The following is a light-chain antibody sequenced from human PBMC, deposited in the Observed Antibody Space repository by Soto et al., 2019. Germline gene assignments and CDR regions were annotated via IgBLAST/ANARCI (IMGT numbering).Light chain of an antibody. Sequence: QSALTQPASVSGSPGQSITISCSGTSRDIGAYNLVSWYQQPPGKAPKLLIYEVRNRPSGISYRFSGSKSGTTASLTISGLQSEDEADYYCAAWDVSLNDVVFGGGTKLTVL. CDR2: EVR. CDR3: AAWDVSLNDVV. CDR1: SRDIGAYNL. J-gene: IGLJ2*01. V-gene: IGLV2-14*01.